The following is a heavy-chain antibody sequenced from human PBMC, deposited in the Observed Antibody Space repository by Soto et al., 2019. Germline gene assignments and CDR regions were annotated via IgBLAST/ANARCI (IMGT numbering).Heavy chain of an antibody. V-gene: IGHV3-30*18. CDR3: AKDLVSYGDHEAPHDPMDV. J-gene: IGHJ6*02. CDR2: ISYDGSNK. CDR1: GFTFSSYG. Sequence: QVQLVESGGGVVQPGRSLRLSCAVSGFTFSSYGMHWVRQAPDKGLEWVAVISYDGSNKYYADSVKGRFTISRDNSKNTLYLQMNILRTEDTGVYYCAKDLVSYGDHEAPHDPMDVWGQGTTVTVSS. D-gene: IGHD4-17*01.